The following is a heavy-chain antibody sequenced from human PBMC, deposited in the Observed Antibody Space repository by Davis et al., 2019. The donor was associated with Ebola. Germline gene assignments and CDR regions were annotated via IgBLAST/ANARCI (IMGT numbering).Heavy chain of an antibody. CDR2: INHSGST. V-gene: IGHV4-34*01. D-gene: IGHD3-10*01. CDR3: ASSIAMVQGA. Sequence: PSETLSLTCAVYGGSFSGYYWSWIRQPPGKGLEWIGEINHSGSTNYNPSLKSRVTISVDTSKNQFSLKLSSVTAADTAVYYCASSIAMVQGAWGQGTLVTVSS. J-gene: IGHJ5*02. CDR1: GGSFSGYY.